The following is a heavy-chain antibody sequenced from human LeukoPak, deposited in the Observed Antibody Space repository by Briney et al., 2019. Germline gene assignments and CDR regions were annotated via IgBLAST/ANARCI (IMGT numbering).Heavy chain of an antibody. CDR2: IYYTGST. J-gene: IGHJ4*02. V-gene: IGHV4-59*01. CDR3: ARVDSINWYDSRGYFDY. D-gene: IGHD6-13*01. CDR1: GGSISTYY. Sequence: SETLSLTCTVSGGSISTYYWSWIRHPPGKGLEWIGYIYYTGSTNYNPSLKSRVTLSVDTSKNQFSLNLSSVTAADTAVYYCARVDSINWYDSRGYFDYWGQGTLVTVSS.